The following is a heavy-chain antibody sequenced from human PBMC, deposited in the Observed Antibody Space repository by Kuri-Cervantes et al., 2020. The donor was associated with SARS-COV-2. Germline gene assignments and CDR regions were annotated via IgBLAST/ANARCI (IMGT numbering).Heavy chain of an antibody. CDR1: GGSISSSSYY. Sequence: ESLKISCTVSGGSISSSSYYWSWIRQPPGKWLEWIGEINHSGSTNYNPSLKSRVTISVDTSKNQFSLKLSSVTAADTAVYYCARWTSTYYYDSSGYAYWGQGTLVTVSS. CDR3: ARWTSTYYYDSSGYAY. V-gene: IGHV4-39*07. D-gene: IGHD3-22*01. J-gene: IGHJ4*02. CDR2: INHSGST.